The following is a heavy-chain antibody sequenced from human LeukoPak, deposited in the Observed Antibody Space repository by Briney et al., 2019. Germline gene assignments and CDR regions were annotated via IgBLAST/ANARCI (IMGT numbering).Heavy chain of an antibody. V-gene: IGHV3-21*01. CDR3: ARSSGSLNFDY. CDR2: ISSSSSYI. CDR1: GFTFSSYS. J-gene: IGHJ4*02. Sequence: GGSLRLSCAASGFTFSSYSMNWVRQAPGKGLEWVSSISSSSSYIYYADSVKGRFTISRDNAKNSLYLQMNSLRAEDTAVYHCARSSGSLNFDYWGQGTLVTVSS. D-gene: IGHD6-19*01.